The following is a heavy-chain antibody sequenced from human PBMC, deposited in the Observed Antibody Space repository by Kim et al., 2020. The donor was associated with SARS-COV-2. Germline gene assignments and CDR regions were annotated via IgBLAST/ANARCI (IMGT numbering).Heavy chain of an antibody. CDR3: AKDDSSSWRLRYYGMDV. D-gene: IGHD6-13*01. Sequence: GGSLRLSCAASGFTFDDYAMHWVRQAPGKGLEWVSGISWNSGSIGYADSVKGRFTISRDNAKNSLYLQMNSLRAEDTALYYCAKDDSSSWRLRYYGMDV. V-gene: IGHV3-9*01. J-gene: IGHJ6*01. CDR1: GFTFDDYA. CDR2: ISWNSGSI.